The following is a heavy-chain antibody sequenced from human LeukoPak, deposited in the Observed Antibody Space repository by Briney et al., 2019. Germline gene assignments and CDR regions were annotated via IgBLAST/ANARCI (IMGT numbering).Heavy chain of an antibody. Sequence: GGSLSLSCAASGITVRSNYMNWVRQTPGKGLEWVSVIYSGDRAYYADSVKDRFTISRDNSKNTLYLQMKSLRAEDTAVYYCARGTLIVGYFDYWGQGTLVTVSS. D-gene: IGHD3-22*01. CDR3: ARGTLIVGYFDY. J-gene: IGHJ4*02. CDR2: IYSGDRA. V-gene: IGHV3-66*01. CDR1: GITVRSNY.